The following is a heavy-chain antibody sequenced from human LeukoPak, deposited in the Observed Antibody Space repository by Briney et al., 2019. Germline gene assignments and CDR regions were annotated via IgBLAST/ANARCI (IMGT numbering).Heavy chain of an antibody. CDR2: ISAYNGNT. Sequence: ASVKVSCEASGYTFTSYGISWVRQAPGQGLEWMGWISAYNGNTNYAQELQGRVTMTTDTSTSTAYMELRSLRSDDTAVYYCARNHIVGAAHDAFDIWGQGTMVTVSS. CDR1: GYTFTSYG. J-gene: IGHJ3*02. CDR3: ARNHIVGAAHDAFDI. D-gene: IGHD1-26*01. V-gene: IGHV1-18*01.